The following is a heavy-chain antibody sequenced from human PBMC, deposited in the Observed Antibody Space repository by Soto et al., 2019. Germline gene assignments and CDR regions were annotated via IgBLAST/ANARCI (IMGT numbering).Heavy chain of an antibody. CDR1: GYTFTSYG. CDR2: ISAYNGNT. Sequence: GASVKVSCKASGYTFTSYGISWVRQAPGQGLEWMGWISAYNGNTNYAQKLQGRVTMTTDTSTSTAYMELRSLRSDDTAVYYCARGGRYYGSGSPDLYYFDYWGQGTLVTVSS. V-gene: IGHV1-18*01. D-gene: IGHD3-10*01. CDR3: ARGGRYYGSGSPDLYYFDY. J-gene: IGHJ4*02.